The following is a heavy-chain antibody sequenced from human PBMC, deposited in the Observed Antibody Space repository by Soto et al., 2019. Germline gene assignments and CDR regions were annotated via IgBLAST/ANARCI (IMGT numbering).Heavy chain of an antibody. CDR1: GFSLSTSGVG. D-gene: IGHD2-15*01. CDR3: VHHSGGSFTGT. CDR2: IYWDDDK. V-gene: IGHV2-5*02. J-gene: IGHJ4*02. Sequence: QITLKESGPTLVKPTQTLTLTCTLSGFSLSTSGVGVGWIRQPPGKALEWLALIYWDDDKRYSPSLKSRLTITKDTSKNQVVLTMTNMDPVDTATYYWVHHSGGSFTGTWGQGTLVTVSS.